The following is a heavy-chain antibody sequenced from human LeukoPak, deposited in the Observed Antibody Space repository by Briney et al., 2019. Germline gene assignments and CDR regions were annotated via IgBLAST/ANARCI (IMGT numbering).Heavy chain of an antibody. CDR1: GFTLSNYA. J-gene: IGHJ6*02. V-gene: IGHV3-30*04. D-gene: IGHD3-10*01. CDR3: ATGDAVGYYHFYAMNV. Sequence: GMSLRLSCAASGFTLSNYAMYWVRQAPGKGRDWVAVISYDGRVKYYADSVRGRSTISRDNYKNTLYLQMNSLRPEDTSIYSCATGDAVGYYHFYAMNVWGQGTTVTVPS. CDR2: ISYDGRVK.